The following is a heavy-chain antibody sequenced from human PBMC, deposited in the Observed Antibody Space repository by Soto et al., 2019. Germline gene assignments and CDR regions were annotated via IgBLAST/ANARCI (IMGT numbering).Heavy chain of an antibody. Sequence: SETLSPTCTVSGFSVTSGTFYWSWIRQPPGEGLEWIGHFSYSGTTNYNPSLESRVAISVDTSKNQFSMRLTSVTTADTAVYYCARGDALNWYDLWGQGTLVTVSS. CDR3: ARGDALNWYDL. CDR2: FSYSGTT. V-gene: IGHV4-61*01. J-gene: IGHJ5*02. CDR1: GFSVTSGTFY.